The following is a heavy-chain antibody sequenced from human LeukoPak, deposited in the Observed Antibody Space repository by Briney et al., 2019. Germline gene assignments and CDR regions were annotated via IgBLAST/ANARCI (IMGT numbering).Heavy chain of an antibody. CDR1: GYSISSGYY. CDR3: ARGDWYYYDSPE. V-gene: IGHV4-38-2*02. D-gene: IGHD3-22*01. Sequence: PSETLSLTCTVSGYSISSGYYWGWIRQPPGKGLEWIGSIYHSGSTYYNPSLKSRVTISVDTSKNQFSLKLSSVTAADTAVYYCARGDWYYYDSPEWGQGTLVTVSS. CDR2: IYHSGST. J-gene: IGHJ4*02.